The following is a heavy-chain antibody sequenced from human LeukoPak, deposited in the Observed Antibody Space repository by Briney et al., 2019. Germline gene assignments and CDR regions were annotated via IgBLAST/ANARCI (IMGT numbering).Heavy chain of an antibody. CDR3: ARGRRYGNWFDP. CDR2: INHSGST. J-gene: IGHJ5*02. Sequence: SETLSLTCAVYGGSFSGYYWSWIRQPPGKGLEWIGEINHSGSTNYSPSLKSRVTISVDTSKNQFSLKLSSVTAADTAVYYCARGRRYGNWFDPWGQGTLVTVSS. CDR1: GGSFSGYY. V-gene: IGHV4-34*01. D-gene: IGHD3-9*01.